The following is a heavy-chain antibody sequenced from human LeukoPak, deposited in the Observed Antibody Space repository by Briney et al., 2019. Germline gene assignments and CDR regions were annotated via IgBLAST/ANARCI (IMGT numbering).Heavy chain of an antibody. CDR1: GFTFSSYA. Sequence: GGSLRLSCAASGFTFSSYAMHWVRQAPGKGLEWVAVISYDGSNKYYADSVKGRFTISGDNSKNTLYLQMNSLRAEDTAVYYCAKLQYCSSTSCYNDYWGQGTLVTVSS. D-gene: IGHD2-2*02. CDR3: AKLQYCSSTSCYNDY. CDR2: ISYDGSNK. V-gene: IGHV3-30-3*02. J-gene: IGHJ4*02.